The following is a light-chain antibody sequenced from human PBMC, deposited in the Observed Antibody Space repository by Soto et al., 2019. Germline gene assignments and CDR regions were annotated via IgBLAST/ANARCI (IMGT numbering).Light chain of an antibody. CDR2: DAT. CDR3: QQCATSPRT. V-gene: IGKV3-20*01. CDR1: QTVEKNY. J-gene: IGKJ1*01. Sequence: ENVLTQSPGTLSLSPGERATLSCRASQTVEKNYLAWYQQRPGQAPRLLVDDATRRVAGIPDRFSGSGSGRDFNLTIRRLEPEDFAVYYCQQCATSPRTFGPGTRVEIK.